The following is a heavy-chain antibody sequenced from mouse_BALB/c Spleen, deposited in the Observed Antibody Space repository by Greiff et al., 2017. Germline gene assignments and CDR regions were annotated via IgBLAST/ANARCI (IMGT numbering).Heavy chain of an antibody. V-gene: IGHV1-15*01. CDR1: GYTFTDYE. J-gene: IGHJ3*01. CDR3: TRRNY. CDR2: IDPETGGT. Sequence: VQLQQSGAELVRPGASVTLSCKASGYTFTDYEMHWVKQTPVHGLEWIGAIDPETGGTAYNQKFKGKATLTADKSSSTAYMELRSLTSEDSAVYYCTRRNYWGQGTLVTVSA.